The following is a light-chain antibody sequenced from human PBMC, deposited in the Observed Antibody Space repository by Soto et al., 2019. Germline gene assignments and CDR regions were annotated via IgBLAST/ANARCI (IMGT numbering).Light chain of an antibody. V-gene: IGLV6-57*04. Sequence: NFMPTQPHSVSESPGKTVTISCTRSSGSIASNYVQWYQQRPGSAPTTVIYEDNQRPSGVPDRFSGSIDSSSNSASLTISGLKTEDEADYYCQSYDSSNQGVFGGGTQLTVL. J-gene: IGLJ2*01. CDR1: SGSIASNY. CDR3: QSYDSSNQGV. CDR2: EDN.